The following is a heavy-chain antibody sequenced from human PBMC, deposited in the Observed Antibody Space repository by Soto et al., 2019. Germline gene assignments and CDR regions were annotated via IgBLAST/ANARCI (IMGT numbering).Heavy chain of an antibody. CDR3: ARDNGYGDYRHAFDI. V-gene: IGHV3-21*01. D-gene: IGHD4-17*01. CDR1: GFTFSSYS. CDR2: ISSSSSYI. J-gene: IGHJ3*02. Sequence: GGSLRLSCAASGFTFSSYSMNWVRQAPGKGLEWVSSISSSSSYIYYADSVKGRFTISRDNAKNSLYLQMNSLRAEDTAVYYCARDNGYGDYRHAFDIWGQGTMVTVSS.